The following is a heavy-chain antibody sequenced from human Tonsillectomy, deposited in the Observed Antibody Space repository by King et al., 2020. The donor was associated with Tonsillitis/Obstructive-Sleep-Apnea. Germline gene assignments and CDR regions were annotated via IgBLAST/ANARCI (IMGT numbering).Heavy chain of an antibody. Sequence: VQLVESGAEVKKPGASVKVSCKASGYTFTAYYMHWVRQAPGQGLEWMGWINPISGYTKYAQKFQGRVIMTRDTSISTAYMDLSRLTSDDTAVYYCAREGNKWFDPWGQGTLVTVSS. CDR1: GYTFTAYY. D-gene: IGHD2/OR15-2a*01. CDR2: INPISGYT. CDR3: AREGNKWFDP. V-gene: IGHV1-2*02. J-gene: IGHJ5*02.